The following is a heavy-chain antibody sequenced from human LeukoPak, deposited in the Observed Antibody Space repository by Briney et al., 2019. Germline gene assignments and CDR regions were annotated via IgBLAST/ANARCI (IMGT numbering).Heavy chain of an antibody. CDR1: GFTFSYYS. CDR2: ISSSSSTI. J-gene: IGHJ4*02. D-gene: IGHD5-24*01. Sequence: GGSLRLSCAASGFTFSYYSMNWVRQAPGKGLEWVSYISSSSSTIYYADSVKGRFTISRDNARHSLYLQMNSLADEPPGIYYCTRDGDGYKSPGGPDHWGQGTLVTVSS. CDR3: TRDGDGYKSPGGPDH. V-gene: IGHV3-48*02.